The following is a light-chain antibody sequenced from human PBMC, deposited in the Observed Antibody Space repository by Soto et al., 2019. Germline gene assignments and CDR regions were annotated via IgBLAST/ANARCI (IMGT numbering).Light chain of an antibody. CDR3: QQYGSSPWT. Sequence: ETVLTQSPGTLSLSPGERATLSCRASQTIRSNYLAWYRQTPGQAPRLPIHGASNRATGIADRLSGGGSGTYFTLIISRLAPEDFALYYCQQYGSSPWTFGQGTKVEIK. V-gene: IGKV3-20*01. CDR1: QTIRSNY. CDR2: GAS. J-gene: IGKJ1*01.